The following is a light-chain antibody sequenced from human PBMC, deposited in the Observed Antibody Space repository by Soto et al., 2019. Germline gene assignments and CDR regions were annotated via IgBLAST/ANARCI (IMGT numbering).Light chain of an antibody. J-gene: IGKJ4*01. CDR3: QQSYSSPLS. CDR2: AAS. CDR1: QSINNY. Sequence: DIHMTQSPSSLSASVGDRVTITCRASQSINNYLNWYQQKPGKAPNLLIYAASNLQSGVPSRFSGSGSGTDFTLTISSLEPEEFATYYCQQSYSSPLSFGGGTKVEI. V-gene: IGKV1-39*01.